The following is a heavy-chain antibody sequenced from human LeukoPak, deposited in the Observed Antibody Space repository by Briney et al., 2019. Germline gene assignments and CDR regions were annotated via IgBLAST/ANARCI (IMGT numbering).Heavy chain of an antibody. J-gene: IGHJ4*02. V-gene: IGHV4-59*01. CDR1: GGSISSYY. D-gene: IGHD6-13*01. Sequence: KPSETLSLTCTVSGGSISSYYRSWIRQPPGKGLEWIGYIYYSGTTNYNPSLKSRVTISVDTSKNQFSLELSSVTAADTAVYYCARGVYIAAAQYAYWGQGTLVTVSS. CDR2: IYYSGTT. CDR3: ARGVYIAAAQYAY.